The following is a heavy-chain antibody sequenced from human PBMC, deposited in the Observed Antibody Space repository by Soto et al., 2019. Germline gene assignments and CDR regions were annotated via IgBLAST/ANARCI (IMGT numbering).Heavy chain of an antibody. CDR2: ISGSGGST. J-gene: IGHJ4*02. D-gene: IGHD6-6*01. CDR3: AKDRAPIAARNFFDS. V-gene: IGHV3-23*01. CDR1: GFTFSSYA. Sequence: GGSLRLSCAASGFTFSSYAMSWVRQAPGKGLEWVSAISGSGGSTYYADSVKGRVTISRDNSKNTLYLQMNSRRAEDTALYYCAKDRAPIAARNFFDSWGQGTLVTVSS.